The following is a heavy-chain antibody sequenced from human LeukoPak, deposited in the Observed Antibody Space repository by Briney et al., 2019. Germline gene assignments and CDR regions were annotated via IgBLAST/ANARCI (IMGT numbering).Heavy chain of an antibody. V-gene: IGHV4-34*01. D-gene: IGHD3-9*01. CDR2: INHSGST. Sequence: SETLSLTCAVYGGSFSGYYWSWIRQPPGKGLEWIGEINHSGSTNYNPSLKSRVTISVDTSKNQFSLKLSSVTAADTAVYYCARRNILTGYYRSVLGYYFDYWGQGALVTVSS. J-gene: IGHJ4*02. CDR1: GGSFSGYY. CDR3: ARRNILTGYYRSVLGYYFDY.